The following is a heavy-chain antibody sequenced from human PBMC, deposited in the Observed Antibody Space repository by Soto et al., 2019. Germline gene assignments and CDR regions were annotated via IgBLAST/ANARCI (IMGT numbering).Heavy chain of an antibody. CDR3: ARHSSRWSGSFHI. D-gene: IGHD6-13*01. CDR2: ISAYNGNT. V-gene: IGHV1-18*01. J-gene: IGHJ3*02. Sequence: PGQGLEWMGWISAYNGNTNYAQKLQGRVPMTTDTSTSTAYMDLRSLRSDDTAVYYCARHSSRWSGSFHIWGQGTMVTVSS.